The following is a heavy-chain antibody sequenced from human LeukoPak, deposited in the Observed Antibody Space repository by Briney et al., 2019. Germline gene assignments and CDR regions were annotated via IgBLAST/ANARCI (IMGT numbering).Heavy chain of an antibody. CDR3: ARPMTTVTTDHDAFDI. Sequence: ASVKVSCKASGYTFTSYGTSWVRQAPGQGLEWMGWISAYNGNTNYAQKLQGRVTMTTDTSTSTAYMELRSLRSDDTAVYYCARPMTTVTTDHDAFDIWGQGTMVTVSS. J-gene: IGHJ3*02. CDR2: ISAYNGNT. D-gene: IGHD4-17*01. CDR1: GYTFTSYG. V-gene: IGHV1-18*01.